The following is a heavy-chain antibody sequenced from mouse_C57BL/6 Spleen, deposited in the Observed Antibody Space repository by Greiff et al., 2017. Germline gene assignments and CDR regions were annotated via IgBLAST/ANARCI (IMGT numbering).Heavy chain of an antibody. CDR3: ARVVATDWYFDV. CDR2: IYPGDGDT. D-gene: IGHD1-1*01. CDR1: GYAFSSYW. Sequence: VQLQQSGAELVKPGASVKISCKASGYAFSSYWMNWVKQRPGKGLEWIGQIYPGDGDTNYNGKFKGKDTLTADKSSSTAYMQLSSLTSEDSAVYFCARVVATDWYFDVWGTGTTVTVSS. J-gene: IGHJ1*03. V-gene: IGHV1-80*01.